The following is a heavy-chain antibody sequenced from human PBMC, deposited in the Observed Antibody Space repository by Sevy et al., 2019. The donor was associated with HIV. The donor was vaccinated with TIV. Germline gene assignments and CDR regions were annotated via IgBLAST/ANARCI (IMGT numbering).Heavy chain of an antibody. CDR1: GYTFTNYW. Sequence: GESLKISCKGSGYTFTNYWIGWVRQMPGKGLEWMGIIYPCDSDTRYSPSFQGQVTISADKSISTAYLQWSSLKASDTAIYYCVRHPGVATLYFDYWGQGILVTVSS. V-gene: IGHV5-51*01. CDR2: IYPCDSDT. J-gene: IGHJ4*02. D-gene: IGHD5-12*01. CDR3: VRHPGVATLYFDY.